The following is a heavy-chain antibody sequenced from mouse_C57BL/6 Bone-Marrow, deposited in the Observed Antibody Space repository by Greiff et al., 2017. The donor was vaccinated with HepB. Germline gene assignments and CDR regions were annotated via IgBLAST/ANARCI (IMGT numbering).Heavy chain of an antibody. J-gene: IGHJ4*01. CDR1: GFTFSDFY. Sequence: DVKLVESGGGLVQSGRSLRLSCATSGFTFSDFYMEWVRQAPGKGLEWIAASRNKANDYTTEYSASVKGRFIVSRDTSQSILYLQMNALRAEDTAIYYCARDAQLTGSAMDYWGQGTSVTVSS. CDR2: SRNKANDYTT. D-gene: IGHD4-1*01. CDR3: ARDAQLTGSAMDY. V-gene: IGHV7-1*01.